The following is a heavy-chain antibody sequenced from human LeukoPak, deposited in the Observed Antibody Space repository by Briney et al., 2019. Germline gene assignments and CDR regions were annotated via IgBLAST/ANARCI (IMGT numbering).Heavy chain of an antibody. CDR3: ARDKWFGDYYYGMDV. V-gene: IGHV1-18*01. Sequence: ASVKVSCKASGYTFTSYGISWVRQAPGQGLEWMGWISAYNGNTNYAQKLQGRVTMTTDTSTSTAYMELRSLRSDDTAVYYRARDKWFGDYYYGMDVWGQGTTVTVSS. CDR2: ISAYNGNT. J-gene: IGHJ6*02. D-gene: IGHD3-10*01. CDR1: GYTFTSYG.